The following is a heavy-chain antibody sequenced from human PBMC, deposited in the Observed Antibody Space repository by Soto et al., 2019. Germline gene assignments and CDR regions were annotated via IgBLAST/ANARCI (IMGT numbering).Heavy chain of an antibody. Sequence: ASVKVSCKASGGTFCSYAISWVRQAPGQGLEWMGWISAYNGNTNYAQKLQGRVTMTTDTSTSTAYMELRSLRSDDTAVYYCARDTATFFDYWGQGTLVTVSS. CDR3: ARDTATFFDY. D-gene: IGHD6-25*01. CDR2: ISAYNGNT. V-gene: IGHV1-18*01. CDR1: GGTFCSYA. J-gene: IGHJ4*02.